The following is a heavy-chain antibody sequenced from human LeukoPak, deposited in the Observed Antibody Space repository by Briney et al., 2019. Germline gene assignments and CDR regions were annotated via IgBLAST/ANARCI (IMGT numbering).Heavy chain of an antibody. V-gene: IGHV3-74*01. CDR3: ARLTGRGYSYGFAS. J-gene: IGHJ4*02. Sequence: PGGSLRLSCGASGFTFSSYYTHWVPHVPPKGLVWGSRINSDGSTTSYTDSVKGRYTISRDNLKNTLYLQMSSLRAEDTAVYYCARLTGRGYSYGFASWGQGTLVTVSS. CDR2: INSDGSTT. CDR1: GFTFSSYY. D-gene: IGHD5-18*01.